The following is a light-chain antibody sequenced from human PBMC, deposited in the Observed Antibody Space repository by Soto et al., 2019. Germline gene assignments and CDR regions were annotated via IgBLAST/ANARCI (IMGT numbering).Light chain of an antibody. Sequence: QSALTQPPSASGSPGQSVTISCTGTRSDVGGYNYVSWYQQHPGKAPKLMIYEVSKRPSGVPDRFSGSKSGNTASLTVSGLQAEDEADYYCSSYAGSNNGVFGGGTQLTV. J-gene: IGLJ7*01. CDR2: EVS. V-gene: IGLV2-8*01. CDR3: SSYAGSNNGV. CDR1: RSDVGGYNY.